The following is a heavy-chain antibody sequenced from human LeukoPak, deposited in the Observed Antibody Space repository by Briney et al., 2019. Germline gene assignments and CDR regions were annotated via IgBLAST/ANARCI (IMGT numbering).Heavy chain of an antibody. J-gene: IGHJ3*02. CDR1: SYSFINFG. V-gene: IGHV1-18*01. Sequence: SVKVSCKTSSYSFINFGITWVRQAPGQGLEWMGWISPYNGDTKYAQNVQGRVTMTTDTSTSTAYMELRSLTSDDTAVYYCARDGKYDSSGYSLALDTWGQGTMVTISS. CDR2: ISPYNGDT. D-gene: IGHD3-22*01. CDR3: ARDGKYDSSGYSLALDT.